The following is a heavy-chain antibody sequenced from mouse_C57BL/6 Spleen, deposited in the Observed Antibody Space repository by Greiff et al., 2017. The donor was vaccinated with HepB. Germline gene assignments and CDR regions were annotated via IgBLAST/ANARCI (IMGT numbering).Heavy chain of an antibody. J-gene: IGHJ2*01. Sequence: VQLKESGPELVKPGASVKISCKASGYSFTVYNMNWVKQSNGKSLEWIGVLNPNYGTTSYNQKFKGKATLSVDQSSSTAYMQLNSLTSVDTGVYYCARGGYYYGRCWDNWGQGTTRTVS. CDR2: LNPNYGTT. V-gene: IGHV1-39*01. CDR1: GYSFTVYN. CDR3: ARGGYYYGRCWDN. D-gene: IGHD1-1*01.